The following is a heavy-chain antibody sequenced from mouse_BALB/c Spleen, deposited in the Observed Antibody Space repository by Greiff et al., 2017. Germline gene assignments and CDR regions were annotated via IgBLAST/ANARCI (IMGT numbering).Heavy chain of an antibody. D-gene: IGHD3-2*01. CDR3: ARYDSSGYYFDY. CDR2: ISYSGST. Sequence: EVKVVESGPSLVKPSQTLSLTCSVTGDSITSGYWNWIRKFPGNKLEYMGYISYSGSTYYNPSLKSRISITRDTSKNQYYLQLNSVTTEDTATYYCARYDSSGYYFDYWGQGTTLTVSS. V-gene: IGHV3-8*02. CDR1: GDSITSGY. J-gene: IGHJ2*01.